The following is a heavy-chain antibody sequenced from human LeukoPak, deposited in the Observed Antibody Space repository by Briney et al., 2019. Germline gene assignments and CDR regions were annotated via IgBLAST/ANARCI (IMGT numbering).Heavy chain of an antibody. CDR1: GGSISSYY. CDR2: IYYSGST. Sequence: SETLSLTCTVFGGSISSYYWSWIRQPPGKGLEWIGYIYYSGSTNYNPSLKSRVTISVDTSKNQFSLKLSSVTAADTAVYYCARGSSEAGAFDIWGQGTMVTVSS. CDR3: ARGSSEAGAFDI. V-gene: IGHV4-59*01. J-gene: IGHJ3*02. D-gene: IGHD3-22*01.